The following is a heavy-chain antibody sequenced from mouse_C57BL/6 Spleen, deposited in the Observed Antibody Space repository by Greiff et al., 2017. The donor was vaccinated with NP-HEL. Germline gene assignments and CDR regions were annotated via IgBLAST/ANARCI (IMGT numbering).Heavy chain of an antibody. Sequence: VQLQQPGAELVKPGASVKLSCKASGYTFTSYWMHWVKQRPGQGLEWIGMIHPNSGSTNYNEKFKSKATLTVDKSSSTAYMQLSSLTSEDSAVYYCARSHGSSYGGFAYWGQGTLVTVSA. CDR1: GYTFTSYW. J-gene: IGHJ3*01. CDR2: IHPNSGST. V-gene: IGHV1-64*01. D-gene: IGHD1-1*01. CDR3: ARSHGSSYGGFAY.